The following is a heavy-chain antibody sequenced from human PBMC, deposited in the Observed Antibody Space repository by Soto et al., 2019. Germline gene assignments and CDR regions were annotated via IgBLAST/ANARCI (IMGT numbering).Heavy chain of an antibody. J-gene: IGHJ6*02. CDR3: ARGDRGGSGSPASYYYSGLDA. V-gene: IGHV3-23*01. Sequence: DVQLLESGGHLVQPGGSLRLSCAASGFTFSSHAMSWVRQAPGKGLEWVSSVSAGGDMTYYSDSVKGRFTISRDNSNNALFLQMNSLRIEDTALYYCARGDRGGSGSPASYYYSGLDAWGQGATVTVS. CDR1: GFTFSSHA. D-gene: IGHD3-10*01. CDR2: VSAGGDMT.